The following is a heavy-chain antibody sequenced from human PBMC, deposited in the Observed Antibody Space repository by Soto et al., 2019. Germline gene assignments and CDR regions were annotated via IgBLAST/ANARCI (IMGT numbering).Heavy chain of an antibody. D-gene: IGHD6-19*01. J-gene: IGHJ4*02. CDR2: ISSSSYI. CDR1: GFPFSSYS. V-gene: IGHV3-21*01. CDR3: ARDTIAVAGTPYFDY. Sequence: GGSLRLSFAASGFPFSSYSMNWVRQAPGKGLEWVSSISSSSYIYYADSVKGRFTISRDNAKNSLYLQMNSLRAEDTAVYYCARDTIAVAGTPYFDYWGQGTLVTVSS.